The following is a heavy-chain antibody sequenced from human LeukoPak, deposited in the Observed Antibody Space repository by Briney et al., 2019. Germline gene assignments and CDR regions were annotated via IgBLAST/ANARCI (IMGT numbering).Heavy chain of an antibody. CDR3: ARVPTTYGMDV. CDR2: ISSRASTL. D-gene: IGHD4-11*01. V-gene: IGHV3-48*01. CDR1: GFTFSSYS. J-gene: IGHJ6*02. Sequence: GGSLRLSCAASGFTFSSYSMNWVRQAPGKGLEWVSYISSRASTLSYADSVKGRFTTSRDNAKDSLYLQMNSLRAEDTAVYYCARVPTTYGMDVWGQGTTVTVSS.